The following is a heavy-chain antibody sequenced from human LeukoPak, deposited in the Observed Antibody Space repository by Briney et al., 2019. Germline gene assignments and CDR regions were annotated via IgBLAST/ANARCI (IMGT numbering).Heavy chain of an antibody. CDR1: GYTFTGYH. Sequence: ASVKVSCKASGYTFTGYHMHWVRQAPGQGLEWMGWINPNSGDTNYAQKFQGRVTMTRDTAISTAYVELSRLRSDDTAAYYCARVAVGMASWFDPWGQGTLVTVSS. V-gene: IGHV1-2*02. D-gene: IGHD5-24*01. J-gene: IGHJ5*02. CDR3: ARVAVGMASWFDP. CDR2: INPNSGDT.